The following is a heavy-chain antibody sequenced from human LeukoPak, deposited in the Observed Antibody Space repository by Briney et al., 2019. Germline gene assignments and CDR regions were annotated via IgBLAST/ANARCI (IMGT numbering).Heavy chain of an antibody. D-gene: IGHD3-22*01. CDR3: ARERHYYDSSGYRDY. Sequence: PGRSLRLSCAASGFTFSNYGMHWVRQAPGKGLEWVAVIWYDGSNNYYADSVKGRFTISRDNSKNTVYLQMNSLRAEDTAVYYCARERHYYDSSGYRDYWGQGTLVTVSS. CDR2: IWYDGSNN. CDR1: GFTFSNYG. J-gene: IGHJ4*02. V-gene: IGHV3-33*01.